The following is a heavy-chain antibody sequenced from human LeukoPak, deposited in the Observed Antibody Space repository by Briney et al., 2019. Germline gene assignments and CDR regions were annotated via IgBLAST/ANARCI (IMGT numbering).Heavy chain of an antibody. D-gene: IGHD3-10*01. Sequence: AASVKVSCKASGYTFTRYGISWVRQAPGQGLEWMGWISAYDGNTNYAQKLQGRVTMTRDTSTSTVYMELSSLRSEDTAVYYCARDMREGGETFDYWGQGTLVTVSS. CDR3: ARDMREGGETFDY. CDR2: ISAYDGNT. V-gene: IGHV1-18*01. J-gene: IGHJ4*02. CDR1: GYTFTRYG.